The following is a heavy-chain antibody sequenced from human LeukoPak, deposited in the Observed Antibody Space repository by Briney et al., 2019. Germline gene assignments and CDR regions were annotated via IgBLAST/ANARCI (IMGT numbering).Heavy chain of an antibody. V-gene: IGHV3-23*01. CDR1: GFTFINYA. Sequence: GGSLRLSCAASGFTFINYAMSWVRQAPGKGLEWVPAISAGDGATYYADSVKGRFTISRDNSKNTLYLQMTSLRADDPAVYYCARDKSAAADYYFDFWGQGTLVTVSS. CDR2: ISAGDGAT. J-gene: IGHJ4*02. CDR3: ARDKSAAADYYFDF. D-gene: IGHD3-10*01.